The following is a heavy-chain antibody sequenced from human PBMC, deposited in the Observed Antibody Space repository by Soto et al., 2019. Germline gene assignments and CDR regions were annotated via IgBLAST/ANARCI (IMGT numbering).Heavy chain of an antibody. D-gene: IGHD5-12*01. Sequence: QITLKESGPTLVKPTQTLTLTCTFSGFSLSTSGVGVGWIRQPPGKALEWLALIYWDDDKRYSPSLKSRLTITKDTANNQVVLTMTHMDPVDTATYYCAHRRSSGYDWGPNWFDPWGQGTLVTVSS. CDR3: AHRRSSGYDWGPNWFDP. CDR1: GFSLSTSGVG. V-gene: IGHV2-5*02. CDR2: IYWDDDK. J-gene: IGHJ5*02.